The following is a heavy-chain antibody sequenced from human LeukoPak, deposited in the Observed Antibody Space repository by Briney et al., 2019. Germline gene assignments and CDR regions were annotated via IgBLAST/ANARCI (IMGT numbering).Heavy chain of an antibody. D-gene: IGHD2-15*01. V-gene: IGHV1-69*05. CDR2: IIPIFGTA. CDR1: GGTFSSYA. CDR3: ARRYCSGGSCNDAFDI. Sequence: ASVKVSCKASGGTFSSYAISWVRQAPGQGLEWMGGIIPIFGTANYAQKFQGRVTITTDESTSTAYMELSTLRSADTAVYYCARRYCSGGSCNDAFDIWGQGTMVTVSS. J-gene: IGHJ3*02.